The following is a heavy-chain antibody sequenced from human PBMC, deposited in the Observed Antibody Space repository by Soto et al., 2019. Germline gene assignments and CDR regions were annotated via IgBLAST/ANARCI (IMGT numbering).Heavy chain of an antibody. V-gene: IGHV4-34*01. CDR3: ARLAFGMIVVGGAFDI. J-gene: IGHJ3*02. CDR2: INHSGST. CDR1: GGSFSGYY. D-gene: IGHD3-22*01. Sequence: SETLSLTCAVYGGSFSGYYWTWIRQPPGTGLEWIGEINHSGSTNYNPSLKSRVTISVDTSKNQFSLKLSSVTAADTAVYYCARLAFGMIVVGGAFDIWGQGTMVTVSS.